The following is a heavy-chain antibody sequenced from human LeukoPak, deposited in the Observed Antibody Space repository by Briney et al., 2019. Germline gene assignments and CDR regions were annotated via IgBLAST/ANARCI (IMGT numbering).Heavy chain of an antibody. CDR2: ISGDGCST. V-gene: IGHV3-43*02. D-gene: IGHD5-24*01. J-gene: IGHJ4*02. Sequence: PGGSLRLSCAASGFTFDDYAMHWVRQAPGKGLEWVSLISGDGCSTYYADSVKGRFTISRDNSKNSLYLQMNSLRTEDTALYYCAKAHLSRDGYNLGDYWGQGTLVTVSS. CDR3: AKAHLSRDGYNLGDY. CDR1: GFTFDDYA.